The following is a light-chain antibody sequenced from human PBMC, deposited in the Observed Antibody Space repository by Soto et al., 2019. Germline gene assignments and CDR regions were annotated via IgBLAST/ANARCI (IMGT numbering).Light chain of an antibody. CDR1: QSVSSN. V-gene: IGKV3D-15*01. Sequence: EIVMTQSPATLSVSPGDRATLSCRASQSVSSNLAWYQQKPGQAPRLLIYGAATRATGIPARFSGSGSGADYTLTISSLQSEDFAVYYCQQYTDRPPWTFGQGTKVEIK. CDR3: QQYTDRPPWT. CDR2: GAA. J-gene: IGKJ1*01.